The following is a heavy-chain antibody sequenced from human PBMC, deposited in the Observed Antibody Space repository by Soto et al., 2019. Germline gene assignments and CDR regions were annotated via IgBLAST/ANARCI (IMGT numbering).Heavy chain of an antibody. CDR3: ASRGYSYGYGSDY. D-gene: IGHD5-18*01. CDR1: GFTFSSYS. V-gene: IGHV3-21*01. Sequence: GGSLRLSCAASGFTFSSYSMNWVRQAPGKGLEWVSSISSSSSYIYYADSVKGRFTISRDNAKNSLYLQMNSLRAEDTAVYYCASRGYSYGYGSDYWGQGTLVTVSS. CDR2: ISSSSSYI. J-gene: IGHJ4*02.